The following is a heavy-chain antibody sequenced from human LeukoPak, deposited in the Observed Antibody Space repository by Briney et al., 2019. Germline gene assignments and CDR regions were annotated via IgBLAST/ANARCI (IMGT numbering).Heavy chain of an antibody. CDR3: AKPWTSGY. V-gene: IGHV3-74*01. CDR1: GNYW. D-gene: IGHD3/OR15-3a*01. Sequence: GGSLRLSCAASGNYWMHWVRQAPGKGLVWVSHINSDGSWTSYADSVKGRFTISRDNSKNTLYLQMNSLRAEDTAVYYCAKPWTSGYWGQGTLVTVSS. J-gene: IGHJ4*02. CDR2: INSDGSWT.